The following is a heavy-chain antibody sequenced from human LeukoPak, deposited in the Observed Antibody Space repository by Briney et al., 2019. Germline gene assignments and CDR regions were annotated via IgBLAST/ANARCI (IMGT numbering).Heavy chain of an antibody. CDR2: ITYSGADT. CDR3: ARVVDTHFDY. J-gene: IGHJ4*02. CDR1: GFTFTNYA. D-gene: IGHD5-18*01. V-gene: IGHV3-23*01. Sequence: GGSLRLSCAASGFTFTNYAMSWVRQAPGKGLEWVSAITYSGADTYYADSVKGRFTISRDNAKNTLYLQMYSLRAEDTAVYYCARVVDTHFDYWGQGTLVTVSS.